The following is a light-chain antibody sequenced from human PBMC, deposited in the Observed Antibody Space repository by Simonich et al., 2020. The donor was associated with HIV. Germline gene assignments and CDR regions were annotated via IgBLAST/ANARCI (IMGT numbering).Light chain of an antibody. CDR3: QQYYSTLT. CDR1: QSVSSW. V-gene: IGKV1-5*03. Sequence: DIQMTQSPSTLSASVGDRVTITCRASQSVSSWLAWYQQKPGTAPKLLNYKASNLASGVPSRFSGSGFGTEFTLTISSLQPEDFATYYCQQYYSTLTFGGGTKVEIK. CDR2: KAS. J-gene: IGKJ4*01.